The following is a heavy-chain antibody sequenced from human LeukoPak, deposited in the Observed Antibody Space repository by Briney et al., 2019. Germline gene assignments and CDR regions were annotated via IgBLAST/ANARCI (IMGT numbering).Heavy chain of an antibody. J-gene: IGHJ5*02. V-gene: IGHV4-39*01. D-gene: IGHD1-1*01. Sequence: SETLSLTCTVSGGSISSSNYYWGWIRQLPGKGLEWIGSIYYSGSTYYNPSLKSRVSISVHTSKNQFSLKLRSVTAADTAVYYCARPVPSRLGWFDPWGQGTLVTVSS. CDR1: GGSISSSNYY. CDR2: IYYSGST. CDR3: ARPVPSRLGWFDP.